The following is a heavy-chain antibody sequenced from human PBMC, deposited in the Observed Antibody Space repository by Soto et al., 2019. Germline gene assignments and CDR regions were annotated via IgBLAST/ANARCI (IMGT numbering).Heavy chain of an antibody. CDR2: IIPIFGTA. CDR1: GGTFSSYA. J-gene: IGHJ1*01. D-gene: IGHD2-15*01. CDR3: ASSPSLVAARAEYFQH. V-gene: IGHV1-69*01. Sequence: QVQLVQSGAEVKKPGSSVKVSCKASGGTFSSYAISWVRQAPGQGLEWMGGIIPIFGTANYAQKFQGRVMITADESTSTAYMELSSLRSEDTAVYYCASSPSLVAARAEYFQHWGQGTLVTVSS.